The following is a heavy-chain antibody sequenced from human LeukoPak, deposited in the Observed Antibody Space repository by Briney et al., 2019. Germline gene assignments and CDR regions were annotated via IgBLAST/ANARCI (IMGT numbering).Heavy chain of an antibody. V-gene: IGHV3-30-3*01. D-gene: IGHD6-13*01. J-gene: IGHJ4*02. CDR2: ISYDGSNK. CDR1: GFTFSSYA. CDR3: ARDSRAAAGPLSLDY. Sequence: PGGSLRLSCAASGFTFSSYAMHWVRQAPGKGLEWVAVISYDGSNKYYADSVKGRFTISRDNSKNTLYLQMNSLRAEDTAVYYCARDSRAAAGPLSLDYWGQGTLVTVSS.